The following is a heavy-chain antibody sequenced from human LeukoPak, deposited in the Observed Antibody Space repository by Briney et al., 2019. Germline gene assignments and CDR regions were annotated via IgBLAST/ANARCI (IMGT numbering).Heavy chain of an antibody. Sequence: GGSLRLSCAASGFTFSSYWMNWVRQAPGKGLEWVANIKQDGSEKYYVDSVKGRFTISRDNAKNSLYLQMNSLRVEDTAVYYCTRESGSYHGNDYWGQGTLVTVSS. CDR1: GFTFSSYW. CDR2: IKQDGSEK. J-gene: IGHJ4*02. D-gene: IGHD1-26*01. CDR3: TRESGSYHGNDY. V-gene: IGHV3-7*03.